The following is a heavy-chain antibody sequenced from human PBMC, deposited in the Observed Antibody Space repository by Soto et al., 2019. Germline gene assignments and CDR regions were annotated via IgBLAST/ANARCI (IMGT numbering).Heavy chain of an antibody. CDR1: GWSISCYY. CDR2: INHSGNT. CDR3: ANLIVFHSSYYHDY. D-gene: IGHD1-26*01. V-gene: IGHV4-34*01. Sequence: SDTLSLTWTSSGWSISCYYLSWIRQSPGKGLEWIGEINHSGNTNYNPSLKSRVTMLVDTSKNQFSLSLSSVTAADTAVYYCANLIVFHSSYYHDYWGHGTMVNVPQ. J-gene: IGHJ4*01.